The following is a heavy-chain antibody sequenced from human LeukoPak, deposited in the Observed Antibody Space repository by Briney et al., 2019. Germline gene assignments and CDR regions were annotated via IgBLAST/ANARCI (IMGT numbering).Heavy chain of an antibody. V-gene: IGHV3-30-3*01. J-gene: IGHJ4*02. Sequence: PVRSLRLSCAASGFTFSNYAMHWGRQAPGKGLEWVALISHDGNNKYYADSVKGRFTISRDNSNNTLYLQMNSLRAEDTAVYRCARGDGYSYGLPDYWGQGTLVTVSS. CDR2: ISHDGNNK. CDR3: ARGDGYSYGLPDY. CDR1: GFTFSNYA. D-gene: IGHD5-18*01.